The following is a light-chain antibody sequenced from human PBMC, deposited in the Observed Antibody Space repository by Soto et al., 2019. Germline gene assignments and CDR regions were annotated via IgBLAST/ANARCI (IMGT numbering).Light chain of an antibody. CDR2: EVT. CDR3: CSYAGSSTYV. Sequence: QSALTQPASVSGSPGQSITISCTGASSDVGSYDLVSWYQQHPGNAPKLIIYEVTKRPSGVSHRFSGSKSGTTASLTISGLQAEDEADYYCCSYAGSSTYVFGTGTQLTVL. V-gene: IGLV2-23*02. CDR1: SSDVGSYDL. J-gene: IGLJ6*01.